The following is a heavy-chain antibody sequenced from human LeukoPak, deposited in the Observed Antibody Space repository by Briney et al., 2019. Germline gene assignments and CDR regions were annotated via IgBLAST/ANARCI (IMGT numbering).Heavy chain of an antibody. D-gene: IGHD1-26*01. J-gene: IGHJ3*02. V-gene: IGHV4-39*01. CDR2: IYYSGST. CDR3: ARSIPGGDAFDI. CDR1: GASFSEYS. Sequence: SETLSLTCAVYGASFSEYSWGWIRQPPGKGLEWIGSIYYSGSTYYNPSLKSRVTISVDTSKNQFSLKLSSVTAADTAVYYCARSIPGGDAFDIRGQGAMVTVSS.